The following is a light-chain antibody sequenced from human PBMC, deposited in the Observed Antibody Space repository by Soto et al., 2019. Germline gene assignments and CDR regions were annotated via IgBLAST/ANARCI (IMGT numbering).Light chain of an antibody. CDR2: QVS. CDR1: QSLVYSDGNTY. V-gene: IGKV2-24*01. Sequence: VLTQTPLSSPVTLGQPASISCRSSQSLVYSDGNTYLSWLQQRPSQPPRLLIYQVSNRFSGDPDRLSGSGAGTDFTLKISRVEAAEVGVYSCIQFSHFPRTFGQGTKVEIK. J-gene: IGKJ1*01. CDR3: IQFSHFPRT.